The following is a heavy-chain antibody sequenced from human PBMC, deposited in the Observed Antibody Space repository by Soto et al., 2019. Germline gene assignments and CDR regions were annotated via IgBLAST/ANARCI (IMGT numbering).Heavy chain of an antibody. CDR1: GFTFSSYA. J-gene: IGHJ4*02. CDR2: ISGSGGST. Sequence: GGSLRLSCAASGFTFSSYAMSWVRQAPGKGLEWVSAISGSGGSTYYADSVKGRFTISRDNSKNTLYLQMNSLRAEDTAVYYCAKGRSTVRGVIKSYFDYWGQGTLVTVSS. V-gene: IGHV3-23*01. D-gene: IGHD3-10*01. CDR3: AKGRSTVRGVIKSYFDY.